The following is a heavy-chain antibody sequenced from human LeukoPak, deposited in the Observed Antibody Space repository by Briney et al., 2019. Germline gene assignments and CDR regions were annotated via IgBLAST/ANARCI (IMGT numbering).Heavy chain of an antibody. Sequence: SETLSLTCAVYGGSFSGYYWSWIRQPPGKGLEWIGEINHSGSTNYNPSLKSRVTISVDTSKNQFSLKLSSVTAADTAVYYCAKDGGYYDSSGSPYYFDYWGQGTLVTVSS. V-gene: IGHV4-34*01. CDR1: GGSFSGYY. J-gene: IGHJ4*02. D-gene: IGHD3-22*01. CDR3: AKDGGYYDSSGSPYYFDY. CDR2: INHSGST.